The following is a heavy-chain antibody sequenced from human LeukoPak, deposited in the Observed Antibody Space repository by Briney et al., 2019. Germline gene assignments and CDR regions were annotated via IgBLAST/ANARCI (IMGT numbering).Heavy chain of an antibody. J-gene: IGHJ6*03. CDR2: INHSGST. CDR1: GGSFSGYY. CDR3: ARALGYCSSTSCGDYYMDV. Sequence: SETLSLTCAVYGGSFSGYYWSWIRQPPGKGLEWIGEINHSGSTNYNPSLKSRVTISVGTSKNQFSLKLSSVTAADTAVYYRARALGYCSSTSCGDYYMDVWGKGTTVTVSS. V-gene: IGHV4-34*01. D-gene: IGHD2-2*01.